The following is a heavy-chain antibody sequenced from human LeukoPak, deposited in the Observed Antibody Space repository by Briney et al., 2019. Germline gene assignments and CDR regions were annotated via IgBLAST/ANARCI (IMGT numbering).Heavy chain of an antibody. D-gene: IGHD6-13*01. CDR3: ATQDRYGSINWFDP. CDR1: GGSFSGYY. V-gene: IGHV4-34*01. CDR2: INHSGST. Sequence: PSETLSLTCADYGGSFSGYYWSWIRQPPGKGLEWIGEINHSGSTNYNPSLKSRVTISVDTSKNQFSLKLISVTAADTAVYYCATQDRYGSINWFDPWGQGTLVIVSS. J-gene: IGHJ5*02.